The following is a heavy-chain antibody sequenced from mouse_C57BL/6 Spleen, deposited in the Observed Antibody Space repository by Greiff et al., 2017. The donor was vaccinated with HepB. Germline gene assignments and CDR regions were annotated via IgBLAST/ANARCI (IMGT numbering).Heavy chain of an antibody. J-gene: IGHJ4*01. Sequence: EVKLMESGGGLVKPGGSLKLSCAASGFTFSDYGMHWVRQAPEKGLEWVAYISSGSSTIYYADTVKGRFTISRDNAKNTLFLQMTSLRSEDTAMYYCANAFYYYGSSLYAMDYWGQGTSVTVSS. D-gene: IGHD1-1*01. CDR1: GFTFSDYG. CDR3: ANAFYYYGSSLYAMDY. CDR2: ISSGSSTI. V-gene: IGHV5-17*01.